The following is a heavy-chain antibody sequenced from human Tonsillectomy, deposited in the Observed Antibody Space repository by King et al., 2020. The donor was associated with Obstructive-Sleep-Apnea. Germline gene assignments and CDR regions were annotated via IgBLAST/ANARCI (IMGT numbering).Heavy chain of an antibody. CDR3: AKDLSGYDKPHYYFDY. Sequence: VQLVESGGGLVQPGGSLRLSCAASGFTFSSYAMSWVRQAPGKGLDWVSTISGSGAITYFADSVKGRFTISRDNSKNTLYLQMNSLRAEDTAVYYCAKDLSGYDKPHYYFDYWGQGTLVTVSS. D-gene: IGHD5-12*01. V-gene: IGHV3-23*04. J-gene: IGHJ4*02. CDR2: ISGSGAIT. CDR1: GFTFSSYA.